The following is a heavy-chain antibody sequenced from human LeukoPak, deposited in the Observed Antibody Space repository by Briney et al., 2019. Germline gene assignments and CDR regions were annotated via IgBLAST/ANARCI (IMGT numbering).Heavy chain of an antibody. J-gene: IGHJ5*02. CDR2: IIPIFGTA. Sequence: SVKVSCKASGGTFSSYAISWVRQAPGQGLEWMGGIIPIFGTANYAQKFQGRVTITTDESTSTAYMELSSLRSEDTAVYYCASTNRYCSSTSCPAGFDPWGQGTLVTVSS. CDR3: ASTNRYCSSTSCPAGFDP. D-gene: IGHD2-2*01. CDR1: GGTFSSYA. V-gene: IGHV1-69*05.